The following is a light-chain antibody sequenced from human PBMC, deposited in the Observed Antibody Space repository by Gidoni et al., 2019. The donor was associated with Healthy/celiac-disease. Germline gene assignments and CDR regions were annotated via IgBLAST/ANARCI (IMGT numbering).Light chain of an antibody. V-gene: IGLV1-40*01. CDR2: GNS. J-gene: IGLJ2*01. CDR1: SPNIGAGYD. Sequence: QSVLTQPPSVSGAPGQRVTISCTGSSPNIGAGYDVHWYQQLPGTAPKLLIYGNSNRPSGVPDRFSGSKSGTSASLAITGLQAEDEADYYGQSYDSSLSAAVFGGGTKLTVL. CDR3: QSYDSSLSAAV.